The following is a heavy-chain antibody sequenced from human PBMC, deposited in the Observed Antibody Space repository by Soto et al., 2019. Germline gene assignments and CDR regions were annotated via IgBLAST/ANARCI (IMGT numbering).Heavy chain of an antibody. CDR3: ARAAGRFGELLYLDAFDI. D-gene: IGHD3-10*01. Sequence: ASVKVSRKASGYTFTSYYMHWVRQAPGQRLEWMGIINPSGGSTSYAQKFQGRVTMTRDTSTSTVYMELSSLRSEDTAVYYCARAAGRFGELLYLDAFDIWGQGTMVTVS. J-gene: IGHJ3*02. CDR1: GYTFTSYY. V-gene: IGHV1-46*03. CDR2: INPSGGST.